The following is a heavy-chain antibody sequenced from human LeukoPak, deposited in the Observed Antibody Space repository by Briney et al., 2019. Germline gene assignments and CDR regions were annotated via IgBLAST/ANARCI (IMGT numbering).Heavy chain of an antibody. CDR1: GFTFSNAG. V-gene: IGHV3-15*01. D-gene: IGHD4-23*01. CDR2: IKSKTDGGTT. J-gene: IGHJ4*02. CDR3: SSGPLDFGGNSRLDY. Sequence: GGSLRLSCAASGFTFSNAGMSCVRQAPGKGLEWVGRIKSKTDGGTTDYAAPVKGRFTISRDESKNTLYLQMNSLKTEDTAVYYCSSGPLDFGGNSRLDYWGQGTLVTVSS.